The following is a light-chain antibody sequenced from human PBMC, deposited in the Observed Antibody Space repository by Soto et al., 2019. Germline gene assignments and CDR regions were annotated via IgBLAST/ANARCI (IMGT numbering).Light chain of an antibody. CDR1: ASNVGAGFG. V-gene: IGLV1-40*01. Sequence: QSVLSQPPSVSGAPGQRITISCTGSASNVGAGFGVHWYKQLPGTAPKVLIYGNSNRPSGVPDRFSGSKSGTSASLAITGLQAEDEADYYCQSYDSSLSVVVFGGGTKLTVL. J-gene: IGLJ2*01. CDR3: QSYDSSLSVVV. CDR2: GNS.